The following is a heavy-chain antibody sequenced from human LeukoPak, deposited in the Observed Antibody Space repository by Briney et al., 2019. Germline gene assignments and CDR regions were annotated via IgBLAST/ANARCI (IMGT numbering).Heavy chain of an antibody. CDR2: IYSAGHT. CDR1: GITVRNNY. V-gene: IGHV3-66*01. CDR3: ARRLSSSWSHDY. Sequence: GGPLRLSCGASGITVRNNYMSWVRQAPGKGLEWVSIIYSAGHTYCADSVKGRFTISRDSSKDTLYLQMNSLRAEDTAVYYCARRLSSSWSHDYWGQGTLVTVSS. J-gene: IGHJ4*02. D-gene: IGHD6-13*01.